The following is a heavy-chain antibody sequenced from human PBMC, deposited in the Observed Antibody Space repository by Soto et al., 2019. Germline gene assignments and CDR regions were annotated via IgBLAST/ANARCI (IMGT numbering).Heavy chain of an antibody. Sequence: SETLSLTCAVSGGSISSGGYSWSWIRQPPGKGPEWIGYIYDSGTTHYNPSLESRVTISVDTSKNQFSLKLNSVTAADTAMYFCTRVTESTLDPWGQGTLVTVSS. J-gene: IGHJ5*02. CDR1: GGSISSGGYS. CDR2: IYDSGTT. V-gene: IGHV4-61*08. D-gene: IGHD3-10*01. CDR3: TRVTESTLDP.